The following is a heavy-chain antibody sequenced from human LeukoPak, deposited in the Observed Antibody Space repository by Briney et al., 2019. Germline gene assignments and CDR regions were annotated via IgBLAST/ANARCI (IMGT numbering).Heavy chain of an antibody. CDR1: GYTFTSYG. D-gene: IGHD5-24*01. CDR2: ISAYNGNT. J-gene: IGHJ6*02. Sequence: ASVKVSCKASGYTFTSYGISWVRQAPGQGLEWMGWISAYNGNTNYAQKLQGRVTMTTDTSTSTAYMELSSLRSEDTAVYYCARGEDGYNYDYYYYYGMDVWGQGTTVTVSS. CDR3: ARGEDGYNYDYYYYYGMDV. V-gene: IGHV1-18*01.